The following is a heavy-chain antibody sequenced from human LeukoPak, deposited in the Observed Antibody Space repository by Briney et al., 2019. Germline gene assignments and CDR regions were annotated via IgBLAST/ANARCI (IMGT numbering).Heavy chain of an antibody. Sequence: GGSLRLSCAASGFTFSSYWMSWVRQAPGKGLERVANIKQDGSEKYSVDSVKGRFTISRDNAKNSLYLQMNSLRTEDTAVYYCARDFRGSVTSYFYYYMDVWGKGTTVTVSS. V-gene: IGHV3-7*01. CDR2: IKQDGSEK. CDR1: GFTFSSYW. CDR3: ARDFRGSVTSYFYYYMDV. D-gene: IGHD5-18*01. J-gene: IGHJ6*03.